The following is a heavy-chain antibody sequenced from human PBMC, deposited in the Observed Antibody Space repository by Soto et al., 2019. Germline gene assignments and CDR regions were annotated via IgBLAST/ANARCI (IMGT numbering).Heavy chain of an antibody. CDR2: IKGDGTTT. CDR1: GFTFRRYW. J-gene: IGHJ6*02. CDR3: ARGLEGQFGLDV. Sequence: EVQLVESGGGLVQPGGSLRLSCASSGFTFRRYWMHWVRQTPGKGLELVSRIKGDGTTTNYADSVRGRFTISRDKAKNTWSLKMNSPRFEDTAIDYSARGLEGQFGLDVWGQGNKAIVSS. V-gene: IGHV3-74*01.